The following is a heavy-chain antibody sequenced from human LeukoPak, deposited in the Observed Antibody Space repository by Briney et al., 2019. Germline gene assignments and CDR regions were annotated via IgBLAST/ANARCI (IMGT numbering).Heavy chain of an antibody. Sequence: GGSLRLSCAASGITFNNYGLIWVRQAPGKGLEWVAAISNDGGGTMYAAFVEGRFTISRDNSKNTLFLQMNSLRAEDTALYYCAKGSSGYFADLWGQGTLVTVSS. CDR2: ISNDGGGT. D-gene: IGHD3-22*01. CDR1: GITFNNYG. CDR3: AKGSSGYFADL. J-gene: IGHJ5*02. V-gene: IGHV3-23*01.